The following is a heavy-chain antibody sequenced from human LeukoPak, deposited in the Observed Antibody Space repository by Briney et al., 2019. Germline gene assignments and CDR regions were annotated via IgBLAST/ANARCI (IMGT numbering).Heavy chain of an antibody. D-gene: IGHD3-22*01. V-gene: IGHV1-2*02. CDR2: TIPDSGDA. J-gene: IGHJ4*02. Sequence: ASVKVSCTSSGSTFTRYYMHWVRQAPGQGLEGMGLTIPDSGDASYAQKFRGRISMTRDTSNRTSYIELSRLSSDDADLYYCASCYYDSSGYCYFDYCGWGTVTTVTS. CDR1: GSTFTRYY. CDR3: ASCYYDSSGYCYFDY.